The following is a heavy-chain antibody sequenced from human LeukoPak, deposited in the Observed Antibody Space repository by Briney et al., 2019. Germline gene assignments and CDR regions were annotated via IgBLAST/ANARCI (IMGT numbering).Heavy chain of an antibody. D-gene: IGHD3-10*01. CDR3: ARGGYYGSGNDFRFDP. V-gene: IGHV4-38-2*02. CDR2: IYHSGST. CDR1: GYSISSGYY. Sequence: SETLSLTCTVSGYSISSGYYWGWIRQPPGKGLEWIGSIYHSGSTYYNPSLKSRVTISVDTSKSQFSLKLSSVTAADTAVYYCARGGYYGSGNDFRFDPWGQGTLVTVSS. J-gene: IGHJ5*02.